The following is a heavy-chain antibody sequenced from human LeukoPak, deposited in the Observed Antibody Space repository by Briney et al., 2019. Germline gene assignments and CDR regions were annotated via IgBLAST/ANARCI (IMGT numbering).Heavy chain of an antibody. D-gene: IGHD5-24*01. Sequence: GGSLRLSCTASGFTFNTFEMNWVRQAPGKGLEWVSYISSSGASIHYADSVKGRFTISRDNSKNTLYLQMNSLRAEDTAVYYCARGVDVEMATIRYYYYYMDVWGKGTTVTVSS. J-gene: IGHJ6*03. V-gene: IGHV3-48*03. CDR1: GFTFNTFE. CDR3: ARGVDVEMATIRYYYYYMDV. CDR2: ISSSGASI.